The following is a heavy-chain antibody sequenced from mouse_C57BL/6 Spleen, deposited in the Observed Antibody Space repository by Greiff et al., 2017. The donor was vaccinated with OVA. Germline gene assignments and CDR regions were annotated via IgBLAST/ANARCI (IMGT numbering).Heavy chain of an antibody. CDR3: ASSLLGAAGAMDY. J-gene: IGHJ4*01. CDR2: INPSSGYT. V-gene: IGHV1-7*01. Sequence: VQLQQSGAELAKPGASVKLSCKASGYTFTSYWMHWVKQRPGPGLEWIGYINPSSGYTKYNQKFKDKATLTADKSSSTAYMRLSNLTYEDSACYYSASSLLGAAGAMDYWGQGTSVTVSS. D-gene: IGHD1-2*01. CDR1: GYTFTSYW.